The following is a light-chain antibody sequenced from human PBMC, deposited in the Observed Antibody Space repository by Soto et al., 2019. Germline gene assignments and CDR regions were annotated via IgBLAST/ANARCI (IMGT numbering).Light chain of an antibody. J-gene: IGKJ2*01. CDR3: QQVYSFPHT. V-gene: IGKV3-20*01. Sequence: EIVLTQSPGTLSLSPGERATLSCRASQTFTSGFLAWYQQKPGQAPRLLIYGASSRATGIPDRFSGSGSGTDFTLTISRLEPEDFATYYCQQVYSFPHTFGQGTKLEV. CDR2: GAS. CDR1: QTFTSGF.